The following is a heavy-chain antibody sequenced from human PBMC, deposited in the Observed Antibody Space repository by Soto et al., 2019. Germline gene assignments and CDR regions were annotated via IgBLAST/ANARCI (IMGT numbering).Heavy chain of an antibody. Sequence: SETLSLTCTVSGGSISSSSYYWGWIRQPPGKGLEWIGSIYYSGSTYYNPSLKSRVTISVDTSKNQFSLKLSSVTAADTAVYYCARHPPRRYYDFWRPSNWFDPWGQGTLVTVSS. CDR1: GGSISSSSYY. D-gene: IGHD3-3*01. V-gene: IGHV4-39*01. CDR3: ARHPPRRYYDFWRPSNWFDP. CDR2: IYYSGST. J-gene: IGHJ5*02.